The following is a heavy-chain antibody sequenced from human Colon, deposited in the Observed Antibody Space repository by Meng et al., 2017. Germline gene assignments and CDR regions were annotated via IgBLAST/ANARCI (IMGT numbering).Heavy chain of an antibody. CDR3: ARHGGYYQDY. V-gene: IGHV4-4*02. CDR1: GGSITTNSY. Sequence: QVPLVESGPGLVKPSGTLSLTCAVSGGSITTNSYWSWVRQSPEKGLEWIGQIDHRGDPYYNPSLKSRVTMSVDRSKSQVSLQLTSVTAADTAVYYCARHGGYYQDYWGQGTLVTVSS. J-gene: IGHJ4*02. CDR2: IDHRGDP. D-gene: IGHD4-23*01.